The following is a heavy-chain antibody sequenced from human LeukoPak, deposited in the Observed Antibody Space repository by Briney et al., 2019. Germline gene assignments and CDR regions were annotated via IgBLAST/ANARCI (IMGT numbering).Heavy chain of an antibody. CDR3: ARGGTYNDILSFDP. CDR1: GGSISYYY. J-gene: IGHJ5*02. Sequence: SETLSLTCAVSGGSISYYYWTWIRQSPGKGLEWIGQIYYTGSTYYNPPLKRRVTISVDTSRNQFSLNLTSVTAADTAVYYRARGGTYNDILSFDPWGQGTLVTVSS. D-gene: IGHD3-9*01. V-gene: IGHV4-59*01. CDR2: IYYTGST.